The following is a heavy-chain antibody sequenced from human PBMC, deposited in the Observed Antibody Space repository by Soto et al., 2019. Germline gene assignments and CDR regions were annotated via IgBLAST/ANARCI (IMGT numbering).Heavy chain of an antibody. J-gene: IGHJ5*02. CDR1: GFTFSSYS. CDR2: ISSSSSTI. Sequence: EVQLVESGGGLVQTGGSLRLSCAASGFTFSSYSMNWVRQAPGKGLEWVSYISSSSSTIYYADSVKGRFTIIRDNAKNSLYLQINSLRDEDTAVYYCEREGGNLNWFDRCGQGTLVTVSS. V-gene: IGHV3-48*02. D-gene: IGHD1-26*01. CDR3: EREGGNLNWFDR.